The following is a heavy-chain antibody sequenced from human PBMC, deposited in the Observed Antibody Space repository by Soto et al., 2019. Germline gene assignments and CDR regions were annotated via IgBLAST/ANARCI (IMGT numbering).Heavy chain of an antibody. CDR1: GDTFKNCV. CDR3: AAELGFGKLSVV. D-gene: IGHD3-10*01. Sequence: QVQVVQSGVEVRRPGSSVKVSCKASGDTFKNCVISWVRQAPGQGLEGMGGIIPLFGTTDFAQRFQGRLTTPPDESTTTAYMELSRLRSEDTATYYCAAELGFGKLSVVWGQGTTVIVSS. V-gene: IGHV1-69*01. J-gene: IGHJ6*02. CDR2: IIPLFGTT.